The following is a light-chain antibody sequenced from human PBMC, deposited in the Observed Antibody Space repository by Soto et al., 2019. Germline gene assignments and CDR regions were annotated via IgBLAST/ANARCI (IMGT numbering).Light chain of an antibody. CDR3: QQYNNWPLT. CDR1: QSVSSN. V-gene: IGKV3-15*01. J-gene: IGKJ4*02. CDR2: GAS. Sequence: EIVMTQSPATLSVSPGERATLSCRASQSVSSNLAWFQQKFGQAPRLLIYGASTRATGIPARFSGSGSGTDFTLTISSLQSEDFAVYYCQQYNNWPLTFGGGTNVGIK.